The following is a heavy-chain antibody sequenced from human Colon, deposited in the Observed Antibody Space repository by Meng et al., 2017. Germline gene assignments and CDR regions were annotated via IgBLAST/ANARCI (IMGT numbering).Heavy chain of an antibody. Sequence: GGSLRLSCAASGFTVSNNYMSWVPQPPGKGLEWVSIIWSSGSTYYADSVKCRFTISRDISNNTVDLQMNSLRPDDTAVYYCARADSDLEGYFDLWGRGTLVTVSS. CDR2: IWSSGST. D-gene: IGHD3-3*01. J-gene: IGHJ2*01. CDR3: ARADSDLEGYFDL. CDR1: GFTVSNNY. V-gene: IGHV3-66*02.